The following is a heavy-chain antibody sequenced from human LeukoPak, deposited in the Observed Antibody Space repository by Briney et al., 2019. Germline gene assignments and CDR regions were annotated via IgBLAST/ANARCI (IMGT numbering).Heavy chain of an antibody. CDR1: GYTFTGYY. V-gene: IGHV1-2*02. CDR2: INPNSGGT. J-gene: IGHJ4*02. D-gene: IGHD1-26*01. CDR3: ARVATWELLDLDY. Sequence: ASVKVSCKASGYTFTGYYMHWVRQAPGQGLEWMGWINPNSGGTNYAQKFQGRVTMTRDTSISTAYMELSRLRSDDTAVYYCARVATWELLDLDYWGQETLVTVSS.